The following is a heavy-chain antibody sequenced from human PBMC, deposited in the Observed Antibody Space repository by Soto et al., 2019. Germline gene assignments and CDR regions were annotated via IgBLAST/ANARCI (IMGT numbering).Heavy chain of an antibody. D-gene: IGHD5-12*01. V-gene: IGHV1-69*13. CDR1: GGTFSSFG. J-gene: IGHJ6*02. CDR2: IIPVFGRP. CDR3: AREASGYDF. Sequence: SVKVSCKASGGTFSSFGISWVRQAPGQGLEWMGGIIPVFGRPNYAQRFRGRLTITADESTNTSYMELIDLTSEDTAVYYCAREASGYDFWGQGTTVTVSS.